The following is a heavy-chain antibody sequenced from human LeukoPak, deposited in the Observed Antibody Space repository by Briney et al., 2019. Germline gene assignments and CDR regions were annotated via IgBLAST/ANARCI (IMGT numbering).Heavy chain of an antibody. CDR3: ARDGEGATTIAY. D-gene: IGHD1-26*01. CDR2: IWYDGSNK. V-gene: IGHV3-33*08. J-gene: IGHJ4*02. Sequence: GGSLRLSCPASGFTFSSYEMNWVRQAPGKGLEWVAVIWYDGSNKYYVDSVKGRFTISRDNSKNTLYLQMNSLRVEDTAVYYCARDGEGATTIAYWGQGTLVTVSS. CDR1: GFTFSSYE.